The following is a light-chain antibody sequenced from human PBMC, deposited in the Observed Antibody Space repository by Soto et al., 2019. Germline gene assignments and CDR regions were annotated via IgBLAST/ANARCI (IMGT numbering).Light chain of an antibody. CDR3: SSYTSSSTLDVV. V-gene: IGLV2-14*01. CDR2: EVS. CDR1: SSDVGGYNY. J-gene: IGLJ2*01. Sequence: QSALTQPXSVSXSPGQSITIXCTGTSSDVGGYNYVSWYQQHPGKAPKLMIYEVSNRPSGVSNRFSGSKSGNTASLTISGLQAEDEADYYCSSYTSSSTLDVVFGGGTQLTVL.